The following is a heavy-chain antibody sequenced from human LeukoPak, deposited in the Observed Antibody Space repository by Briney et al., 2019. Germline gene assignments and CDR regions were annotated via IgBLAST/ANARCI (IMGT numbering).Heavy chain of an antibody. V-gene: IGHV1-46*01. Sequence: ASVKVSCKASGYTFTGYYMHWVRQAPGQGLEWMGRINPSGGSTSYAQKFQGRVTMTRDMSTSTVYMELSSLRSEDTAVYYCARDPLHYGDYVDWDYWGQGTLVTVSS. CDR3: ARDPLHYGDYVDWDY. D-gene: IGHD4-17*01. CDR2: INPSGGST. J-gene: IGHJ4*02. CDR1: GYTFTGYY.